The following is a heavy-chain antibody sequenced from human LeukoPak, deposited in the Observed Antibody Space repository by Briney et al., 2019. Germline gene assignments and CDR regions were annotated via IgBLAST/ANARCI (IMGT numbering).Heavy chain of an antibody. D-gene: IGHD3-22*01. CDR3: AIHYLYDTSGDGTYSFDY. Sequence: SETLSLTCIVSGYSINSGYHWGWIRQPPGKGLGWIGSIYHSGSISYNPSLKSRVTISIDTSTTQFSLKLSSVTAADTAVYYCAIHYLYDTSGDGTYSFDYWGQGTLVTVSS. J-gene: IGHJ4*02. CDR1: GYSINSGYH. CDR2: IYHSGSI. V-gene: IGHV4-38-2*02.